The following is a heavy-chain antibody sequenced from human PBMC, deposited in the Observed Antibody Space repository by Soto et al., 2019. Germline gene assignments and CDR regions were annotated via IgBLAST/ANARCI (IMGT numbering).Heavy chain of an antibody. Sequence: QVQLQQWGAGLLKPSETLSLTCAVYGGSFSGYYWSWIRQPPGKGLEWIGEINHSGSTNYNPSLKSRVTISVDTSKNQFSLKLSSVTAADTAVYYCARGLRTLDGPLGYWGQGTLVTVSS. V-gene: IGHV4-34*01. D-gene: IGHD3-16*01. J-gene: IGHJ4*02. CDR1: GGSFSGYY. CDR2: INHSGST. CDR3: ARGLRTLDGPLGY.